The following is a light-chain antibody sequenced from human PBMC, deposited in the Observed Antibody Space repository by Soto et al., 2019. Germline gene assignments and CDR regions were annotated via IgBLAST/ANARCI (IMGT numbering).Light chain of an antibody. CDR2: GAS. CDR1: QSFXTY. CDR3: QQRSKWTRT. J-gene: IGKJ3*01. V-gene: IGKV3D-20*02. Sequence: GVSLSPCTLSLSLGERATLSCRASQSFXTYFAWDQMKPGQAPRALXYGASSRATGSPDRLSGSGSGTAFTPTISRLEPEDWVGYYCQQRSKWTRTFGPGTRVDI.